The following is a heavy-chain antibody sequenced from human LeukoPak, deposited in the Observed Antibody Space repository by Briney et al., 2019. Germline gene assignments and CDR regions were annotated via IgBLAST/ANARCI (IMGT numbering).Heavy chain of an antibody. CDR3: ARASLYDNSAYYLDY. Sequence: GSLRLSCAASGFTFDNYGMTWVRQIPGKGLEWVSGVNWNGGSTGYADPVKGRFTISRDNAKNSLYLQMNSLRAEDTALYYCARASLYDNSAYYLDYWGQGTLVTVSS. J-gene: IGHJ4*02. V-gene: IGHV3-20*04. D-gene: IGHD3-22*01. CDR2: VNWNGGST. CDR1: GFTFDNYG.